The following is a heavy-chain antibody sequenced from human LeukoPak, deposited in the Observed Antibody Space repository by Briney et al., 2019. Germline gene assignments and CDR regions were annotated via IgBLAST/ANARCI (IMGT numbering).Heavy chain of an antibody. D-gene: IGHD3-10*01. J-gene: IGHJ4*02. V-gene: IGHV3-30*03. CDR3: ATHTNYYGSGSPYDDY. Sequence: GRSLRLSCAASGFTFSSYGMHWVRQAPGKGLEWVAVISYDGSNKYYADSVKGRFTISRDNSKNTLYLQMNSLRAEDTAVYYCATHTNYYGSGSPYDDYWGQGTLVTVSS. CDR2: ISYDGSNK. CDR1: GFTFSSYG.